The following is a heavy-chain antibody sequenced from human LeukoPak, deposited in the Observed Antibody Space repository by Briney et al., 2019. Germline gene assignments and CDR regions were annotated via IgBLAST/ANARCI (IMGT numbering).Heavy chain of an antibody. CDR1: EFTFNSYG. V-gene: IGHV3-30*02. CDR2: IRFDGSDE. J-gene: IGHJ4*02. Sequence: GGSLRLSCTASEFTFNSYGMHWVRQAPGKGLEWVAFIRFDGSDEPYADSVKGRFTISRDNSKNTLYLQINSLRAEDTAVYNCAKDRRGSCNAGSCYCCDYWGRGALVTVSS. D-gene: IGHD2-15*01. CDR3: AKDRRGSCNAGSCYCCDY.